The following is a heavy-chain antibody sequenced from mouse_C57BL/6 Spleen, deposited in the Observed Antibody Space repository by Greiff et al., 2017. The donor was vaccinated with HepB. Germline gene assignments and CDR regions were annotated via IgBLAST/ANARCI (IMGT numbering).Heavy chain of an antibody. CDR2: IHPNSGST. CDR1: GYTFTSYW. CDR3: ARRESLGGFDY. J-gene: IGHJ2*01. V-gene: IGHV1-64*01. D-gene: IGHD4-1*01. Sequence: QVQLQQPGAELVKPGASVKLSCKASGYTFTSYWMHWVKQRPGQGLEWIGMIHPNSGSTNYNEKFKSKATLTVDKSSSTAYMQLSSLTSEDSAVYYGARRESLGGFDYWGQGTTLTVSS.